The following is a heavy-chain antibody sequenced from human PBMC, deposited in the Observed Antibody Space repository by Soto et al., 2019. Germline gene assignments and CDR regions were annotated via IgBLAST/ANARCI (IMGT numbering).Heavy chain of an antibody. Sequence: PGGSLRLSCAGSGFIFIGYSMNWVRQAPGKGLEWVSSISTTSTYIYYADSVKGRFTVSRDNAKNSLYLQMTGLRPEDTAMYYCARDGIVGTTDFFDYWGQGTLVTVSS. CDR2: ISTTSTYI. D-gene: IGHD1-26*01. CDR3: ARDGIVGTTDFFDY. J-gene: IGHJ4*02. CDR1: GFIFIGYS. V-gene: IGHV3-21*01.